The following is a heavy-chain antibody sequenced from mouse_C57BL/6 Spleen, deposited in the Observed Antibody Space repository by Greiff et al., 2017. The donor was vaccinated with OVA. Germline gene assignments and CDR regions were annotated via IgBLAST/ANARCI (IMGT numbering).Heavy chain of an antibody. CDR2: INPSTGGT. J-gene: IGHJ4*01. CDR3: ARLMGPPMDY. CDR1: GYSFTGYY. Sequence: EVQLQQSGPELVKPGASVKISCKASGYSFTGYYMNWVKQSPEKSLEWIGEINPSTGGTTYNQKFKAKATLTVDKSSSTAYMQLKSLTSEDSAVYYCARLMGPPMDYWGQGTSVTVSS. V-gene: IGHV1-42*01.